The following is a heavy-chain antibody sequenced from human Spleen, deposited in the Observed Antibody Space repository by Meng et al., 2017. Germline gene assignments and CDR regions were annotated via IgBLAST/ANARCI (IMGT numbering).Heavy chain of an antibody. Sequence: QLQLQESGPGLVKPSETLSLTCTVSAGSINTTSYFWAWIRQPPGKGLEWIASMYYSGNTYYNPSLRSRVTISVDTSKNQFSLNLSSVTAADTAMYYCAGLPRDSSAGNWFDPWGQGTLVTVSS. J-gene: IGHJ5*02. CDR3: AGLPRDSSAGNWFDP. CDR2: MYYSGNT. V-gene: IGHV4-39*01. D-gene: IGHD3-22*01. CDR1: AGSINTTSYF.